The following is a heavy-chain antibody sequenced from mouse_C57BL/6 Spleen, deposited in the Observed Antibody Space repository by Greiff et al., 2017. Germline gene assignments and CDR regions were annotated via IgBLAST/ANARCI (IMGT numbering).Heavy chain of an antibody. CDR3: ARQLRVIDY. CDR1: GFTFSSYT. Sequence: EVKLVESGGGLVKPGGSLKLSCAASGFTFSSYTMSWVRQTPGKRLEWVATISGGGGNTYYPDSVKGRFTISSDNAKNTLYLQMSSLRSEDTALYYYARQLRVIDYWGQGTLVTVSA. CDR2: ISGGGGNT. J-gene: IGHJ3*01. V-gene: IGHV5-9*01. D-gene: IGHD3-2*02.